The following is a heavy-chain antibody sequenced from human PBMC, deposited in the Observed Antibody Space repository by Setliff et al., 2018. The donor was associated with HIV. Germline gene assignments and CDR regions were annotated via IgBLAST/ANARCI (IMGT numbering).Heavy chain of an antibody. V-gene: IGHV1-69*10. Sequence: SVKVSCKASGYNVTVSAINWVRQAPGQALEWLGQFIPILDITNYAQKFQGRVTITADKSTNTMYMEMTSLTSEDTAVYYCAGPRGDEAFDIWGQGTMVTVSS. CDR3: AGPRGDEAFDI. D-gene: IGHD3-10*01. CDR1: GYNVTVSA. CDR2: FIPILDIT. J-gene: IGHJ3*02.